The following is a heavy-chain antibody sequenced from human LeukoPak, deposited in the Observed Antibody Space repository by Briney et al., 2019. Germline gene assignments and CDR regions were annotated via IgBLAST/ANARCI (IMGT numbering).Heavy chain of an antibody. J-gene: IGHJ4*02. V-gene: IGHV3-21*01. CDR1: GFTFSSYS. CDR2: ISSSSSYI. Sequence: KSGGSLRLSCAASGFTFSSYSMNWVRQAPGKGLEWVSSISSSSSYIYYADSVKGRFTISRDNAKNSLYLQMNSLRAEDTAVYYCVTSPARGLQFLHDYWGQGTLVTVSS. CDR3: VTSPARGLQFLHDY. D-gene: IGHD3-10*01.